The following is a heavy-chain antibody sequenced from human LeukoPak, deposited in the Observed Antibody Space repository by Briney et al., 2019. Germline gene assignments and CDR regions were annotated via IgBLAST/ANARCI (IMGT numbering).Heavy chain of an antibody. CDR3: ARESRVLIGDGYYLDS. D-gene: IGHD3-3*01. CDR2: LYIGRET. Sequence: TSETLSLTCTVSDVSISNYYWTWIRQPAGKGLEWIGRLYIGRETDYNPSLKSRVTMSVDTSSSQFSLRLTSVTAADTATYYCARESRVLIGDGYYLDSWGPGTLITVSS. J-gene: IGHJ4*02. CDR1: DVSISNYY. V-gene: IGHV4-4*07.